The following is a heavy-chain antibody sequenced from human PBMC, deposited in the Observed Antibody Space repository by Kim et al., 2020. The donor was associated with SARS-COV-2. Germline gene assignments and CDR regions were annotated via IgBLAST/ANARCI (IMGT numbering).Heavy chain of an antibody. D-gene: IGHD1-26*01. Sequence: GGSLRLSCAASGFTFSSFSMNWVRQAPGKGLEWVSSISSSGSNIYYADSVKGRFTISRDNAKNSLYLQMNSLRAEDTAVYYCARDLSRYIVGTCTFDYWGQGTLVTVSS. J-gene: IGHJ4*02. CDR2: ISSSGSNI. CDR3: ARDLSRYIVGTCTFDY. V-gene: IGHV3-21*01. CDR1: GFTFSSFS.